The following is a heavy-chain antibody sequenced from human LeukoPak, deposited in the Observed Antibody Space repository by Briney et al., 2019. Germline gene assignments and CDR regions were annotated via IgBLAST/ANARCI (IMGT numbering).Heavy chain of an antibody. V-gene: IGHV3-30*02. Sequence: TGGSLRLSCAASGFTFSSYGMHWVRQAPGEGLEWVAFIRYDGSNKYYADSVKGRFTISRDNSKNTLYLQMNSLRAEDTAVYYCASGSDYYGSGIDSWGQGTLVTVSS. CDR1: GFTFSSYG. CDR2: IRYDGSNK. CDR3: ASGSDYYGSGIDS. J-gene: IGHJ5*01. D-gene: IGHD3-10*01.